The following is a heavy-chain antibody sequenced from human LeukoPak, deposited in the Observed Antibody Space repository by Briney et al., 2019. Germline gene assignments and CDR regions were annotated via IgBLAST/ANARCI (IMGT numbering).Heavy chain of an antibody. CDR3: ARDCTGGGCYPLYGMDV. D-gene: IGHD2-15*01. V-gene: IGHV4-34*01. CDR1: GGSFSGYY. J-gene: IGHJ6*02. Sequence: PSETLSLTCAVYGGSFSGYYWSWIRQPPGKGLEWIGEINHSGSTNYNPSLKSRVTISVDTSKNQFSLKLSSVTAADTAVYYCARDCTGGGCYPLYGMDVWGQGTTVTVSS. CDR2: INHSGST.